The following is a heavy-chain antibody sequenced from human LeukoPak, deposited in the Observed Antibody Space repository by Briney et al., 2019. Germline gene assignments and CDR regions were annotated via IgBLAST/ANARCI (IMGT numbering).Heavy chain of an antibody. V-gene: IGHV1-2*02. CDR2: INPNSGGT. CDR1: GYTFTGYY. CDR3: ARDGSDCSSTSCYLQ. Sequence: GASVKVSCKASGYTFTGYYMHWVRQAPGQGLEWMGWINPNSGGTNYAQKFQGRVTMTRDTSISTAYMELSRLRSDDTAVYYCARDGSDCSSTSCYLQWGQGTLVTVSS. D-gene: IGHD2-2*01. J-gene: IGHJ4*02.